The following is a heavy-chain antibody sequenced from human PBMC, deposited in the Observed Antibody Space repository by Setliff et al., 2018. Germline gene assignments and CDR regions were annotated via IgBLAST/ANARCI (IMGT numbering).Heavy chain of an antibody. V-gene: IGHV4-31*03. D-gene: IGHD2-21*01. CDR1: GGSISSGGYY. Sequence: PSETLSLTCTVSGGSISSGGYYWSWIRQHPGKGLEWIGYIYYSGSTYYNPSLKSRVTISVDTFKNQFSLKLSSVTAADTAVYYCARVALVVVIRNAFDIWGQGTMVTV. J-gene: IGHJ3*02. CDR3: ARVALVVVIRNAFDI. CDR2: IYYSGST.